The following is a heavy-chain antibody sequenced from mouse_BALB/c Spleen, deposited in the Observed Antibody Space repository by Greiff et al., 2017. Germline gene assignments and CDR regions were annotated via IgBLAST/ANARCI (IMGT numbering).Heavy chain of an antibody. Sequence: EVKLMESGGGLVKPGGSLKLSCAASGFTFSSYAMSWVRQTPEKRLEWVASISSGGSTYYPDSVKGRFTISRDNARNILYLQMSSLRSEDTAMYYCARDYGSDYAMDYWGQGTSVTVSS. CDR1: GFTFSSYA. CDR2: ISSGGST. J-gene: IGHJ4*01. D-gene: IGHD1-1*01. CDR3: ARDYGSDYAMDY. V-gene: IGHV5-6-5*01.